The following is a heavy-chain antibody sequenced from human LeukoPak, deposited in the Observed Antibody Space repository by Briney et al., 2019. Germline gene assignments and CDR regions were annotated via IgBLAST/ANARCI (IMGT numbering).Heavy chain of an antibody. Sequence: GGSLRLSCAASGFTFSSYAMHWVRQAPGKGLEWVAVISYDGSNKYYADSVKGRFTISRDNSKNTLYLQMNSLRAEDTAVYYCARDKEQWPTGWFDPWGQGTLVTVSS. CDR1: GFTFSSYA. J-gene: IGHJ5*02. CDR2: ISYDGSNK. V-gene: IGHV3-30-3*01. CDR3: ARDKEQWPTGWFDP. D-gene: IGHD6-19*01.